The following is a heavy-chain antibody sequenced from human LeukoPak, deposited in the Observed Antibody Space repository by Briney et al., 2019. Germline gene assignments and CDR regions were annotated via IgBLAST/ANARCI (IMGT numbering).Heavy chain of an antibody. D-gene: IGHD1-26*01. CDR3: AENVGSGSYSYYFDY. CDR2: ISWDGGST. J-gene: IGHJ4*02. Sequence: GGSLRLSCAASGFTFDDYTMHWVRQAPGKGLEWVSLISWDGGSTYYADSVKGRFTISRDNSKNTLYLQMNSLRAEDTAVYYCAENVGSGSYSYYFDYWGQGTLVTVSS. CDR1: GFTFDDYT. V-gene: IGHV3-43*01.